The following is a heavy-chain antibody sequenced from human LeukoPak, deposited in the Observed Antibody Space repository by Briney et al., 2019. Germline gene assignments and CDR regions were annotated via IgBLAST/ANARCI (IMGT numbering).Heavy chain of an antibody. D-gene: IGHD3-10*01. J-gene: IGHJ4*02. CDR2: ISAYNGNT. CDR1: GYTFTSYG. Sequence: ASVKVSCKASGYTFTSYGISWVRQAPGQGLEWMGWISAYNGNTNYAQKLQGRVTMTTDTSTSTAYMELRSLRSDDTAVYYCARPVGKSYYGSGSIFDYWGQGTLVTVSS. V-gene: IGHV1-18*01. CDR3: ARPVGKSYYGSGSIFDY.